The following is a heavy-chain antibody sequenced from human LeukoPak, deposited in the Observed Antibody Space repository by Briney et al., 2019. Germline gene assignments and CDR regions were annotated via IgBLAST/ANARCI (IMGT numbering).Heavy chain of an antibody. CDR2: IYYTGST. D-gene: IGHD3-22*01. CDR3: ARAGDSSGYSDY. V-gene: IGHV4-59*12. J-gene: IGHJ4*02. CDR1: GGSIISYY. Sequence: SETLSLTCTVSGGSIISYYWTWIRQPPGKGLEWIGYIYYTGSTKYNPSLKSRVTISVDTSKNQFSLKLSSVTAADTAVYYCARAGDSSGYSDYWGQGTLVTVSS.